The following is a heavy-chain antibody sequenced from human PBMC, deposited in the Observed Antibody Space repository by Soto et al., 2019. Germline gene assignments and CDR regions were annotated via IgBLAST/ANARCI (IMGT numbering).Heavy chain of an antibody. J-gene: IGHJ6*02. D-gene: IGHD6-13*01. CDR2: ISAYNGNT. Sequence: QVQLVQSGAEVKKPGASVKVSCKASGYTFTSYGISWVRQAPGQGLEWMGWISAYNGNTNYAQKLQGRVTMTTDTSTSTAYMELRSLRSYDTAVYYCARDQQLVLDYYYGMDVWGQGTTVTVSS. CDR3: ARDQQLVLDYYYGMDV. CDR1: GYTFTSYG. V-gene: IGHV1-18*01.